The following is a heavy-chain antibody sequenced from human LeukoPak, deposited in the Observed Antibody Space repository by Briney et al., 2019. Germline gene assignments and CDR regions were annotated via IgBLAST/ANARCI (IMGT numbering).Heavy chain of an antibody. V-gene: IGHV3-33*01. CDR2: IRSDGRSK. D-gene: IGHD5-12*01. CDR1: GFTLSTYG. J-gene: IGHJ4*02. Sequence: GGSLRLSCVASGFTLSTYGMHWLRQAPGKGLEWVAVIRSDGRSKNHADSVKGRFTISRDNSENKVYLQMSSLRAEDTAVYYCVRDNEVATALEFWGQGTLVTVSS. CDR3: VRDNEVATALEF.